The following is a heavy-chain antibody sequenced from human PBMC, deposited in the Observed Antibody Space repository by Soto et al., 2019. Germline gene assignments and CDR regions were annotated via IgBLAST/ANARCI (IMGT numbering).Heavy chain of an antibody. CDR3: AKDGGREGYFGNWCAP. J-gene: IGHJ5*02. V-gene: IGHV1-69*15. CDR2: IIPIFGTA. D-gene: IGHD2-15*01. CDR1: GGTFSKYA. Sequence: QVQLVQSGAEVKKPGSSVKVSCKASGGTFSKYAIPWVRLAPGQGLEWLGRIIPIFGTANYAQKSQGRVTITADESTTTAYMELSSLRSDATAVYYCAKDGGREGYFGNWCAPWGQGTLVTVS.